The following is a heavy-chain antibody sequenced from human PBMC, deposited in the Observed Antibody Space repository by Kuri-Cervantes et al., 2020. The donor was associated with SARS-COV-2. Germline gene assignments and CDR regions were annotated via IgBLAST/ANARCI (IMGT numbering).Heavy chain of an antibody. CDR1: GYTLTRCY. D-gene: IGHD3-3*01. V-gene: IGHV1-8*01. J-gene: IGHJ3*02. CDR3: ARGVPWGWSGYSQADAFDI. CDR2: MNPNSGNT. Sequence: ASVKVSCKASGYTLTRCYMHWVRQATGQGLEWMGWMNPNSGNTDYAQKFQGRVTMTRNTSISTAYMELSSLGSEDTAVYYCARGVPWGWSGYSQADAFDIWGQWTMVTVSS.